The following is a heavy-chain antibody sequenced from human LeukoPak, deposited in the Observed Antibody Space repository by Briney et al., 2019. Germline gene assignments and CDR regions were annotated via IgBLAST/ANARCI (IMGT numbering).Heavy chain of an antibody. V-gene: IGHV4-38-2*02. CDR2: IYHSGST. CDR3: ARDVHYYGSGSYIDWFDP. J-gene: IGHJ5*02. D-gene: IGHD3-10*01. CDR1: GYSISSGYY. Sequence: PSETLSLTCTVSGYSISSGYYWGWIRQPPGKGLEWIGGIYHSGSTYYNPSLKSRVTISVDTSKNQFSLKLSSVTAADTAVYYCARDVHYYGSGSYIDWFDPWGQGTLVTVSS.